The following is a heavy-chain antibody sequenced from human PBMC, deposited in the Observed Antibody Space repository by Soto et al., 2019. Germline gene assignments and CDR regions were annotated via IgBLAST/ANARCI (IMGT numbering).Heavy chain of an antibody. CDR1: GFTVKSNY. CDR3: TSGIVPITY. CDR2: LYSDNSA. V-gene: IGHV3-53*01. D-gene: IGHD1-20*01. Sequence: EVQLVESGGGLIQPGGSLRLSCAASGFTVKSNYMTWVRQAPGKGLEWVSVLYSDNSAYYADSVRGRFTISRDNSKNTEYLQMNSLRAEDTAKYYCTSGIVPITYWGQGTLVTVSS. J-gene: IGHJ4*02.